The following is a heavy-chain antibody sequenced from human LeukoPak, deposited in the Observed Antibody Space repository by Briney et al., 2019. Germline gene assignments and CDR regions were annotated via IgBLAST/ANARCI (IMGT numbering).Heavy chain of an antibody. V-gene: IGHV4-38-2*02. CDR1: GGSISSGYY. J-gene: IGHJ4*02. CDR3: ASQTGTTIFGVVIY. D-gene: IGHD3-3*01. CDR2: IYHSGST. Sequence: SETLSLTCTVSGGSISSGYYWGWIRQPPGKGLEWVGSIYHSGSTYYNPSLKSRVTISVDTSKNQFSLKLSSVTAADTAVYYCASQTGTTIFGVVIYWGQGTLVTVSS.